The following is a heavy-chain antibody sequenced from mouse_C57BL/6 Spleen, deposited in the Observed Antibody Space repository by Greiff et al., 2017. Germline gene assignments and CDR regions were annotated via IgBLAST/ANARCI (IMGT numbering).Heavy chain of an antibody. CDR3: ARATSSVFDY. CDR1: GYTFTSYW. V-gene: IGHV1-55*01. J-gene: IGHJ2*01. CDR2: IYPGSGST. Sequence: QVQLQQPGAELVKPGASVKMSCKASGYTFTSYWITWVKQRPGQGLEWIGDIYPGSGSTNYNEKFKSKATLTVDTSSRTAYMQLSSLSSADSAVYYCARATSSVFDYWGQGTTLTVSS.